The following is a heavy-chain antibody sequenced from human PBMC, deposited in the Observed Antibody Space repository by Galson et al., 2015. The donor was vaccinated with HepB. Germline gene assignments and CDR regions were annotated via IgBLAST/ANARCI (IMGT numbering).Heavy chain of an antibody. V-gene: IGHV1-69*13. CDR3: ARIKDYGPLWFDP. CDR1: GGTFSSYA. D-gene: IGHD4-17*01. J-gene: IGHJ5*02. CDR2: IIPIFGTA. Sequence: SVKVSCKASGGTFSSYAISWVRQAPGQGLEWMGGIIPIFGTANYAQKFQGRVTITADESTSTAYMELSSLRSEDTAVYYCARIKDYGPLWFDPWGQGTLVTVFS.